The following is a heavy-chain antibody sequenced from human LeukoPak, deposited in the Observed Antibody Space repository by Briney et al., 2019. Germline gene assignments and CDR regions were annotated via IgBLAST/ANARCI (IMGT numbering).Heavy chain of an antibody. J-gene: IGHJ5*02. V-gene: IGHV4-39*01. CDR2: IYYSGST. CDR1: GGSISSSSYY. Sequence: SETLSLTCTVSGGSISSSSYYWGWIRQPPGKGLEWIGNIYYSGSTYYNPSLKSRVTISLDTSKNQFSLKLSSVTAADTAVYYCASTITMVRGVIHWFDPWGQGTLVTVSS. CDR3: ASTITMVRGVIHWFDP. D-gene: IGHD3-10*01.